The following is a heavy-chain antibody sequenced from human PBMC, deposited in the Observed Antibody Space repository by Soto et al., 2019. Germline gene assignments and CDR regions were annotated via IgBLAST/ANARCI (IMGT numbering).Heavy chain of an antibody. J-gene: IGHJ2*01. CDR2: ISGGGDAP. Sequence: EVQLLESGGGLVQPGGSLRLSCAGSGFTFLNYAMNWVRQAPGKRLEWVSAISGGGDAPFFADSVRGRFTISRDNSKNTVTLQLNSLRVDDTAVYYCTRKVPGSTSRPNYWYFDLWGRGTLVTVSP. V-gene: IGHV3-23*01. D-gene: IGHD3-10*01. CDR3: TRKVPGSTSRPNYWYFDL. CDR1: GFTFLNYA.